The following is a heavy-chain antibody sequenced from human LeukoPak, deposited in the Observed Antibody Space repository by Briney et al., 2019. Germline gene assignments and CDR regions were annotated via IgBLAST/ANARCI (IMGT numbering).Heavy chain of an antibody. CDR2: IYYSGST. CDR1: GGSISSSSYY. Sequence: SETLSLTCTVSGGSISSSSYYWGWIRQPPGKGLEWIGSIYYSGSTYYNPSLKSRVTISVDTSKNQFSLKLSSVTAEDTAVYYCARGGDSLGGNWFDPWGQGTLVTVSS. V-gene: IGHV4-39*07. CDR3: ARGGDSLGGNWFDP. D-gene: IGHD3-16*01. J-gene: IGHJ5*02.